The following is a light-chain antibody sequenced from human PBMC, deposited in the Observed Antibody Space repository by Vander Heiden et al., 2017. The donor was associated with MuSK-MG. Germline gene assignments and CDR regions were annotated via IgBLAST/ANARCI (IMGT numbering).Light chain of an antibody. CDR2: SAS. CDR3: QQDYTTPIT. J-gene: IGKJ5*01. CDR1: RSVLYRANNKNF. Sequence: EIVMTQSPDSLAVSLGERATINCKSSRSVLYRANNKNFLAWYQQKPGQPPKLLIYSASARESGVPDRFSGSGTGTDFTLTISSLQAEDVAVYYCQQDYTTPITFGQGTQMEIK. V-gene: IGKV4-1*01.